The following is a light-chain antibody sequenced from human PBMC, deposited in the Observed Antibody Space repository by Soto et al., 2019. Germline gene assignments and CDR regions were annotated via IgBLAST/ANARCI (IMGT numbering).Light chain of an antibody. CDR1: QSITSSN. J-gene: IGKJ1*01. CDR2: RAS. Sequence: IVLTQSPGTLSLSPGERATLSCRASQSITSSNLDWYQQKPGQAPRLLIYRASSRATGIPDRFSGSGSGTDFALTISRLEAEDFAVYYCQHYGNSLWTFGQGTKVEIK. V-gene: IGKV3-20*01. CDR3: QHYGNSLWT.